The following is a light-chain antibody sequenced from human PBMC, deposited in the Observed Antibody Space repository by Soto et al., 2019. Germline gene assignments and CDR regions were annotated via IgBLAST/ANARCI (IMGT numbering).Light chain of an antibody. J-gene: IGLJ1*01. V-gene: IGLV1-51*01. CDR2: DNY. CDR1: RSNIGNNF. CDR3: GTWDSSLNGYV. Sequence: QSVLTQPPSVSAAPGQEVTISCSGSRSNIGNNFVSWYQQFPRTAPKLLIYDNYKRTSGITDRISGSKSGTSATLGITGLQAGDAADYYCGTWDSSLNGYVFGPGTKLTVL.